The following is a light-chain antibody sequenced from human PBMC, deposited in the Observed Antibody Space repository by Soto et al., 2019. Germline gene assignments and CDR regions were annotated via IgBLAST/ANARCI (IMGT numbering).Light chain of an antibody. Sequence: DIQMTQSPSSLSASVGDRVTITCRASQSISSYLNWYQQKPGKAPKVLIYAASSLQSGVPSRFSGSGSGTDFTLTISSLQPEDFATYYFQQSYSTPYTFGQGTKLEIK. V-gene: IGKV1-39*01. J-gene: IGKJ2*01. CDR1: QSISSY. CDR2: AAS. CDR3: QQSYSTPYT.